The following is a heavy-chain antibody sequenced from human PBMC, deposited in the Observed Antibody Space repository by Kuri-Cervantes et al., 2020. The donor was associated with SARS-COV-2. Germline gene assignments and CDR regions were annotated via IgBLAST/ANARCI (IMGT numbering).Heavy chain of an antibody. J-gene: IGHJ5*02. Sequence: ASVKVSCKVSGYTLTELSMRWVRQAPGKGLEWMGGFDPEDGETIYAQKFQGRVTMTEDTSTDTAYMELSSLRSEDTAVYYCATVSYCSGGSCYGGWFDPWGQGTLVTVSS. CDR3: ATVSYCSGGSCYGGWFDP. CDR2: FDPEDGET. CDR1: GYTLTELS. V-gene: IGHV1-24*01. D-gene: IGHD2-15*01.